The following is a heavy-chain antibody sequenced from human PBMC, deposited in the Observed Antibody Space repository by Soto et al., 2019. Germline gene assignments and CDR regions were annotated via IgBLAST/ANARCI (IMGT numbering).Heavy chain of an antibody. J-gene: IGHJ4*02. Sequence: EVQLVESGGGLVQPGGSLRLSCAASGFTFSSYWMSWVRQAPGKGLEWVANIKQDGSEKYYVDSVKGRFTISRDNAKNSLYLQMNSLRAEDTAVSYCARLFGETRNLFDYWGQGTLVTVSS. V-gene: IGHV3-7*01. D-gene: IGHD3-10*01. CDR3: ARLFGETRNLFDY. CDR2: IKQDGSEK. CDR1: GFTFSSYW.